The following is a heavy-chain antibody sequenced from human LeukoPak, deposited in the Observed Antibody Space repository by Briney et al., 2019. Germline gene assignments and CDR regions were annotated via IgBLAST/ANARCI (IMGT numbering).Heavy chain of an antibody. CDR1: GFTFSSYD. J-gene: IGHJ5*02. V-gene: IGHV3-13*01. CDR3: ASATRGGYYDH. D-gene: IGHD3-22*01. Sequence: GGPLRLSCAASGFTFSSYDLHGVRQPTGKSRKWVSAIGTAGDTYYPGSVKGRFTISRENAKNSLYLQMSSLEAGDTAVYYCASATRGGYYDHWGQGTLVTVSS. CDR2: IGTAGDT.